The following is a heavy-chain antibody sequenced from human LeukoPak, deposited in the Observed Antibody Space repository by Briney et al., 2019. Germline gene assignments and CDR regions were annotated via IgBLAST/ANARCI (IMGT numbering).Heavy chain of an antibody. CDR1: GFTFSSYA. CDR2: ISGSGGST. J-gene: IGHJ4*02. D-gene: IGHD6-13*01. CDR3: ANTPGIASSGNY. V-gene: IGHV3-23*01. Sequence: PGGSLRLSCAASGFTFSSYAMSWIRQAPGKGLEWVSAISGSGGSTYYADSVKGRFTISRDNSKNTLYLQMNSLRAEDTAVYYCANTPGIASSGNYWGQGTLVTVSS.